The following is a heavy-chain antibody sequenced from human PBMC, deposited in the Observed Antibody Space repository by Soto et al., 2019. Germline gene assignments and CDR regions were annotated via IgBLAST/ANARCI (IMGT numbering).Heavy chain of an antibody. D-gene: IGHD1-26*01. CDR1: GFTFSSYS. Sequence: EVQLVESGGGLVQPGGSLRLSCAASGFTFSSYSMNWVRQAPGKGLEWVSYISSSSSTIYYADSVKGRFTISRDNAKNSLYLQMNSLRAEDTAVYYCAGDELDGNKGDDYWGQGTLVTVSS. CDR2: ISSSSSTI. CDR3: AGDELDGNKGDDY. V-gene: IGHV3-48*01. J-gene: IGHJ4*02.